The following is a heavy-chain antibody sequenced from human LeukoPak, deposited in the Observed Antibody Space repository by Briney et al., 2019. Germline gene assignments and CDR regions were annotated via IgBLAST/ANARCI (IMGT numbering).Heavy chain of an antibody. D-gene: IGHD6-19*01. CDR2: IYYSGST. CDR3: ARDTQWLVNFDY. V-gene: IGHV4-59*01. CDR1: GGSISSYY. Sequence: PSETLSLTCTVSGGSISSYYWSWIRQPPGKGLEWIGYIYYSGSTNYNPSLKSRVTISVDTSKNQFSLKLSSVTAADTAVYYCARDTQWLVNFDYWGQGTLVTVSS. J-gene: IGHJ4*02.